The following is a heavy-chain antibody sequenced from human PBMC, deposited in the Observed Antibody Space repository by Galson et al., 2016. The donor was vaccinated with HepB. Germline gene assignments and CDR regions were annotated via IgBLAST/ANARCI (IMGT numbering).Heavy chain of an antibody. J-gene: IGHJ4*02. CDR3: ARDLYCSKGVCYTRGGAYDY. CDR1: GFSFNTYW. CDR2: IKQDGREK. D-gene: IGHD2-8*01. V-gene: IGHV3-7*03. Sequence: SLRLSCAASGFSFNTYWMSWVRQAPGKVLEWVANIKQDGREKYYVDSVKGRFTISRDNAKNSLYLQMNSLRDEDTAVYYCARDLYCSKGVCYTRGGAYDYWGQGTLVTVSS.